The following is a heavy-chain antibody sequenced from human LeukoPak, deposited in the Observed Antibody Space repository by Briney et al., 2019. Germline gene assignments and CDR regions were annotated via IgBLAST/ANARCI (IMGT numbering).Heavy chain of an antibody. CDR1: GFIVRNYY. CDR2: IYSGGST. D-gene: IGHD5-24*01. Sequence: TGGSLRLSCAASGFIVRNYYLSWVRQAPGKGLEWVSVIYSGGSTYYADSVKGRFTISRDNSKNTLYLQMNSLRAEDTAVYYCASGPSRGYWGQGTLVTVSS. CDR3: ASGPSRGY. V-gene: IGHV3-53*01. J-gene: IGHJ4*02.